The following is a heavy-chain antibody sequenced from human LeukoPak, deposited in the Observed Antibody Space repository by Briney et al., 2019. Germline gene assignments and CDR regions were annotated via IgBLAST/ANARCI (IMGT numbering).Heavy chain of an antibody. CDR3: AKAGGGSTSWTLDY. Sequence: PGGSLRLSCVASGFSFSTQRMHWVRQAPGKGLVWVSYINIDERITGYADSVKGRFTISRDNSKNTLYLQMNSLRAEDTAVYYCAKAGGGSTSWTLDYWGQGTLVTVSS. CDR1: GFSFSTQR. CDR2: INIDERIT. J-gene: IGHJ4*02. D-gene: IGHD2-2*01. V-gene: IGHV3-74*01.